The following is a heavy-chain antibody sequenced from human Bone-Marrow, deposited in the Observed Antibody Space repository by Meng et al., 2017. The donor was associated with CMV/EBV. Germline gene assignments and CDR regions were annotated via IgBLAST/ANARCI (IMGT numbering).Heavy chain of an antibody. CDR2: IYYSGST. J-gene: IGHJ6*02. V-gene: IGHV4-61*01. CDR1: GGSISSSSYY. Sequence: SETLSLTCTVSGGSISSSSYYWSWIRQPPGKGLEWIGYIYYSGSTNYNPSLKSRVTISVDTSKNQFSLKLSSVTAADTAVYYCASSGAGMDVWGQGTTVTVSS. CDR3: ASSGAGMDV. D-gene: IGHD4/OR15-4a*01.